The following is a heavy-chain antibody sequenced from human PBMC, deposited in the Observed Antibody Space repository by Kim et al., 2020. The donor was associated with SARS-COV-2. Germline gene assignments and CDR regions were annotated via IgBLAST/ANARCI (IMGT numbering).Heavy chain of an antibody. Sequence: SETLSLTCSVSGGSVISDSSYCSWIRQAPGKGLEWIGYIYFTGATNQNPSFKSRVTISLDTSKNQFSLKLRSVTAGDTAVYYCARGGILGQGDWFDPWG. V-gene: IGHV4-61*01. J-gene: IGHJ5*02. CDR3: ARGGILGQGDWFDP. D-gene: IGHD3-16*01. CDR1: GGSVISDSSY. CDR2: IYFTGAT.